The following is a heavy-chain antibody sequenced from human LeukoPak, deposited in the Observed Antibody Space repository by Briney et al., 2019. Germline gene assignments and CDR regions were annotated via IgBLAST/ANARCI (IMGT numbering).Heavy chain of an antibody. V-gene: IGHV4-39*01. CDR2: MYYNGNP. CDR1: GDSISRTTFY. J-gene: IGHJ5*02. Sequence: SETLSLTCTVSGDSISRTTFYWGWIRQPPGKGLEWIGSMYYNGNPYYKPSLKSRVTMSIDLSKNQFSLNLTSVTAADTAIYYCAKHASWFDPWGQGTLVTVSS. CDR3: AKHASWFDP.